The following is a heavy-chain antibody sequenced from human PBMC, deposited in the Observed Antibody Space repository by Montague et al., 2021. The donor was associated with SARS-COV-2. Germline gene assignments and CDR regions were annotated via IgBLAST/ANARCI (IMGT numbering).Heavy chain of an antibody. D-gene: IGHD2/OR15-2a*01. CDR3: ARDAYYFGPGRENYGAFDP. Sequence: SETLSLTCSVSGDSITPYGDSIGGYFWSWIRQPAGKGLEWIGRIYANGNFDYNPSLNSRVSMSMDTSKQEFSMRLIPVTAADTAVYYCARDAYYFGPGRENYGAFDPWGQGILVTVSS. J-gene: IGHJ5*02. CDR1: GDSITPYGDSIGGYF. CDR2: IYANGNF. V-gene: IGHV4-4*07.